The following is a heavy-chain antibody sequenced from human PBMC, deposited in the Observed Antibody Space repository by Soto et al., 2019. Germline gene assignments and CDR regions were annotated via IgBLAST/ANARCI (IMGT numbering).Heavy chain of an antibody. CDR3: ARAPFLGSDWYSDE. V-gene: IGHV4-30-4*01. CDR1: GGSINNYY. CDR2: IYYSGST. D-gene: IGHD2-21*02. Sequence: PSETLSLTCTVSGGSINNYYWSWIRQPPGKGLEWIGYIYYSGSTYYNPSIKSRVTISEDTSKNQFSLKLSSVTAADTAVYYCARAPFLGSDWYSDEWGRGTLVTISS. J-gene: IGHJ4*02.